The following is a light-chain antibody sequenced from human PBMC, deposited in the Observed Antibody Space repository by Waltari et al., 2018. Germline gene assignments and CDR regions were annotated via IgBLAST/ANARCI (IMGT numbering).Light chain of an antibody. CDR3: QHYVRLPAT. V-gene: IGKV3-20*01. CDR2: GAS. J-gene: IGKJ1*01. CDR1: QSVIRT. Sequence: EIVLTQSPGTLSLSPGVRATLSCRASQSVIRTLAWDQQTPGQAPKLLIYGASIRSTGSPDRFTGSGSGTDFSLTISSLEPEDFAIYFCQHYVRLPATFGQGTKVEIK.